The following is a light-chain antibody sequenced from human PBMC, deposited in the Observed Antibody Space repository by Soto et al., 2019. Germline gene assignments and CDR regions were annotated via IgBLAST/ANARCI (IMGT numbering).Light chain of an antibody. CDR1: QSVSSSY. CDR3: QQYVNSVWT. Sequence: EIVLTQSPDTLSLSPGERATLSCRASQSVSSSYLVWYQQKPGQAPRLLIYGATRRATGIPDRFSGSGSGTDFTLTISRLETEDFAVYYCQQYVNSVWTFGQGTKVEIK. V-gene: IGKV3-20*01. J-gene: IGKJ1*01. CDR2: GAT.